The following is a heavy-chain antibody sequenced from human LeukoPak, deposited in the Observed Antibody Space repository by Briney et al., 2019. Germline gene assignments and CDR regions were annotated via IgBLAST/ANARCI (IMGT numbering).Heavy chain of an antibody. D-gene: IGHD3-22*01. CDR2: IYYSGST. CDR1: GGSISSSSYY. J-gene: IGHJ4*02. V-gene: IGHV4-39*02. Sequence: SETLSLTCTVSGGSISSSSYYWGWIRQPPGKGLEWIGSIYYSGSTYYNPSLKSRVTISVDTSKNQFSLKLSSVTAADTAVYYCARDRPYYYDSSGYYPMGDYWGQGTLVTVSS. CDR3: ARDRPYYYDSSGYYPMGDY.